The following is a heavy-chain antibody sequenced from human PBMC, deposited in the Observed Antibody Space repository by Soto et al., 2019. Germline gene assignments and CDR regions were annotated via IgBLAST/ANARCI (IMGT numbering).Heavy chain of an antibody. CDR2: ISYDGCIE. CDR1: GFTFKNYA. Sequence: GGSLRLSCAASGFTFKNYAMHWVRQAPGKGLEWVAVISYDGCIEFYADSVKGRFTISRDDFKKTAYLQMNSLRGDDTAVYFCATDPVAVTGSFIDSWGQGTLVTVSS. CDR3: ATDPVAVTGSFIDS. D-gene: IGHD2-21*02. J-gene: IGHJ4*02. V-gene: IGHV3-30-3*01.